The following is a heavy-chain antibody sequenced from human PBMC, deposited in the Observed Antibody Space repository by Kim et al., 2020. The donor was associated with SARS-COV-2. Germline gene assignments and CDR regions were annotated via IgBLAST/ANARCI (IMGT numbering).Heavy chain of an antibody. D-gene: IGHD6-19*01. CDR1: GGSVSSGSYY. V-gene: IGHV4-61*01. CDR3: ARSSGWRVEYFQH. CDR2: IYYSGST. J-gene: IGHJ1*01. Sequence: SETLSLTCTVSGGSVSSGSYYWSWIRQPPGKGLEWIGYIYYSGSTNYNPSLKSRVTISVDTSKNQFSLKLSSVTAADTAVYYCARSSGWRVEYFQHWGQGTLVTVSS.